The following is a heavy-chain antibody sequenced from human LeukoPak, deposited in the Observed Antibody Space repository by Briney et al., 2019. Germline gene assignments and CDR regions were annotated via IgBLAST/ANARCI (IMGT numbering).Heavy chain of an antibody. D-gene: IGHD3-3*01. CDR2: ISWNSGSI. CDR1: GFTFDDYA. Sequence: PGGSLRLSCAASGFTFDDYAMHWVRQAPGKGLEWVSGISWNSGSIGYADSVKGRFTISRDNAKNSLYLQMNSLRAEDTALYYCAKGLLEWLLTNPPEFDPWGQGTLVTVSS. CDR3: AKGLLEWLLTNPPEFDP. J-gene: IGHJ5*02. V-gene: IGHV3-9*01.